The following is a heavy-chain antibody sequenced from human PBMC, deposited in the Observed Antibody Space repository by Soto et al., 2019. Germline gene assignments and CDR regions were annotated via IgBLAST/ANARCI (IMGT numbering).Heavy chain of an antibody. CDR1: GFTFSSYW. V-gene: IGHV3-74*01. CDR3: ARDYGDYEYYYYGMDV. Sequence: GGSLRLSCAASGFTFSSYWMHWVRQAPGKGLVWVSRINSDGSSTSYADSVKGRFTISRDNAKNTLYLQMNSLRAEDTAVYYCARDYGDYEYYYYGMDVWGQGTTVTVSS. J-gene: IGHJ6*02. D-gene: IGHD4-17*01. CDR2: INSDGSST.